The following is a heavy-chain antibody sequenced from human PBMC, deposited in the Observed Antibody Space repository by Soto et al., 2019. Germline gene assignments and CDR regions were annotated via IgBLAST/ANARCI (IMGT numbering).Heavy chain of an antibody. V-gene: IGHV5-51*01. CDR3: ARRRDCSSTSCYDAFDI. Sequence: GESLKISCKGSGYSFTSYWIGWVRQMPGKGLEWMGIIYPGDSDTRYSPTFQGQFPISADKSSSTAYLQWSSLKASDTAMYYCARRRDCSSTSCYDAFDIWGQGTMVTVSS. CDR1: GYSFTSYW. J-gene: IGHJ3*02. CDR2: IYPGDSDT. D-gene: IGHD2-2*01.